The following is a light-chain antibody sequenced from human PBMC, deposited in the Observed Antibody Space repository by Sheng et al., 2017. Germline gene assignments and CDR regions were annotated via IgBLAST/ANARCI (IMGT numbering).Light chain of an antibody. CDR1: QSVSSN. Sequence: IVMTQSPATLSVSPGERATLSCRASQSVSSNLAWYQQRLGQAPRLLTEGASTRATGIPARFSGSGSGTEFTLTISSLQSEDFAVYYCQQYNNWPLTFGGGTKVEIK. J-gene: IGKJ4*01. CDR3: QQYNNWPLT. V-gene: IGKV3-15*01. CDR2: GAS.